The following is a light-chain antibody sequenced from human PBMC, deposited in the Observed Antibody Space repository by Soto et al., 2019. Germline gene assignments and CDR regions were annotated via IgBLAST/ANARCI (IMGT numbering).Light chain of an antibody. CDR2: GVL. CDR3: GSYAGGYTYL. J-gene: IGLJ1*01. CDR1: GNDVGAYNY. V-gene: IGLV2-11*01. Sequence: QSVPSSPGSVSAYRGRSVTFSCTGTGNDVGAYNYVSWYQQHPGRPPILLIYGVLRWSSGVPARFSGSKSGNTASLTISGLQPDDEADYFCGSYAGGYTYLFGTGTKVTVL.